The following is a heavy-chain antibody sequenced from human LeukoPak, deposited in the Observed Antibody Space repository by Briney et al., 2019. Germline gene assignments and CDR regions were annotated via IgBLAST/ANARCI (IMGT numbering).Heavy chain of an antibody. D-gene: IGHD2-8*01. CDR2: INHSGST. Sequence: SETLSLTCAVYGGSFSGYYWSWIRQPPGKGLEWIGEINHSGSTNYNPSLKSRVTISVDTSKNQFSLKLSSVTAADTAVYYCARYGYYYHYGMDVWGQGTTVTVSS. CDR3: ARYGYYYHYGMDV. J-gene: IGHJ6*02. V-gene: IGHV4-34*01. CDR1: GGSFSGYY.